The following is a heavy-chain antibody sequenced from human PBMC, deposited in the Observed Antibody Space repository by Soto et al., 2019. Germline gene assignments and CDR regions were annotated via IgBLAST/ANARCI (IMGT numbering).Heavy chain of an antibody. Sequence: PGGSLRLSCAASGFTFSSYGMHWVRQAPGKGLEWVAVIWYDGSNKYYADSVKGRFTISRDNSKNTLYLQMNSLRAEDTAVYYCARVLYYYDSSGYYGYWGQGTLVTVSS. CDR1: GFTFSSYG. J-gene: IGHJ4*02. CDR2: IWYDGSNK. D-gene: IGHD3-22*01. V-gene: IGHV3-33*01. CDR3: ARVLYYYDSSGYYGY.